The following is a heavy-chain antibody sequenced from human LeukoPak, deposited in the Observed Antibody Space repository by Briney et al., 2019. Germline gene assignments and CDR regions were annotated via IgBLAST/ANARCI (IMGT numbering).Heavy chain of an antibody. D-gene: IGHD3-10*01. CDR1: GFTFFSYT. V-gene: IGHV3-21*01. J-gene: IGHJ4*02. CDR2: ISSSSSYI. CDR3: ARDKGGMVPFDH. Sequence: PGGSLRLSCAASGFTFFSYTMNWVRQAPGKGLEWVSSISSSSSYIYYADSVKGRFTIARDDAKNSLYLQMNSLRAEDTAVYFCARDKGGMVPFDHWGQGTLVTVSS.